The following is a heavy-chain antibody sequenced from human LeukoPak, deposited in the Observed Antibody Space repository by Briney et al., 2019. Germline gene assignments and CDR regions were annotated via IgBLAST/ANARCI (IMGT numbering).Heavy chain of an antibody. J-gene: IGHJ4*02. CDR3: AKARGQYSSSSRFFDY. CDR2: ISGSGGST. CDR1: GFTFSSYA. D-gene: IGHD6-6*01. V-gene: IGHV3-23*01. Sequence: TGGSLRLSCAASGFTFSSYAMSWVRQAPGKGLEWVSAISGSGGSTYYADSVRGRFTISRDNSKNTLYLQMNSLRAEDTAVYYCAKARGQYSSSSRFFDYWGQGTLVTVSS.